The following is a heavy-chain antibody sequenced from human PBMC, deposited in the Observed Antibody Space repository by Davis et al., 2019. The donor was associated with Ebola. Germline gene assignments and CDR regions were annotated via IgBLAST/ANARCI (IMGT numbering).Heavy chain of an antibody. D-gene: IGHD1-14*01. V-gene: IGHV3-23*01. CDR3: AKDGSNRRYYYYGMDV. CDR1: GGSFSGYY. Sequence: ETLSLTCAVYGGSFSGYYWSWVRQAPGKGLEWVSAISGSGGSTYYADSVKGRFTISRDNSKNTLYLQMNSLRAEDTAVYYCAKDGSNRRYYYYGMDVWGQGTTVTVSS. J-gene: IGHJ6*02. CDR2: ISGSGGST.